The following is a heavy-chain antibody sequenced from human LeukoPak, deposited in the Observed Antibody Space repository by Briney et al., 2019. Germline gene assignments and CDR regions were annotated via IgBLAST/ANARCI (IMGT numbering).Heavy chain of an antibody. Sequence: GGSLRLSCAASGFTFSSYEMNWVRQAPGKGLEWVSYISSSGSTTYYADSVNGRFTISRDNAKNSLYLQMNSLRAEDTAVYYCARPSVAGTYGYYYGMDVWGKGTTVTVTS. J-gene: IGHJ6*04. CDR1: GFTFSSYE. V-gene: IGHV3-48*03. CDR2: ISSSGSTT. CDR3: ARPSVAGTYGYYYGMDV. D-gene: IGHD6-19*01.